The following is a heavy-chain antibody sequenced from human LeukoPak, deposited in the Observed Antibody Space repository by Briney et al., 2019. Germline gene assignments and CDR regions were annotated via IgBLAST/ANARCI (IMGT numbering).Heavy chain of an antibody. D-gene: IGHD3-9*01. CDR3: ARAGYDILTGYCGAFDI. CDR1: GGSIAVY. Sequence: SETLSLTCTVSGGSIAVYWSWFRQSPGKGLEWIGYMYYSGSTYYNPSLKSRVSLSVDTSKNQFSLKLSSVTAADTAVYYCARAGYDILTGYCGAFDIWGQGTMVIVSS. V-gene: IGHV4-59*12. J-gene: IGHJ3*02. CDR2: MYYSGST.